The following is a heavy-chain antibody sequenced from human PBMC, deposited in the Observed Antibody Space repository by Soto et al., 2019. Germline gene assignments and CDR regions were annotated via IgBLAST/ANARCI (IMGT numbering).Heavy chain of an antibody. J-gene: IGHJ5*02. CDR3: TRGTGSSWFDP. Sequence: ASVKVSCKTSGYIFIAFYMQWVRQAPGQGLEWMGWIDPNSGGTKYALNSRSRVTMTRDTSISSAYMELSSLRSDDTAVYYCTRGTGSSWFDPWGQGTLVTVSS. V-gene: IGHV1-2*02. D-gene: IGHD3-10*01. CDR2: IDPNSGGT. CDR1: GYIFIAFY.